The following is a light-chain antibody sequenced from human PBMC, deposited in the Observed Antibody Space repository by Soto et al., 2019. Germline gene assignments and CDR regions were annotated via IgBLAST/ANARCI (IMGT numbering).Light chain of an antibody. CDR2: AAS. CDR3: QQANSFPLT. J-gene: IGKJ4*01. Sequence: DIQLTQSPSSVCASVGDRVTITCRTSQGIGSWLAWYQQKPGKAPKLLIYAASSLQSGVPSRFSGSGSGTDFSLTITSLQPEDFASYYCQQANSFPLTFGGGTKVEI. CDR1: QGIGSW. V-gene: IGKV1-12*01.